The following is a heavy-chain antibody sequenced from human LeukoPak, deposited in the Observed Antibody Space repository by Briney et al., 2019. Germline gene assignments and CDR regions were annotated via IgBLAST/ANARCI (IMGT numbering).Heavy chain of an antibody. V-gene: IGHV3-48*03. CDR2: ISSSGDSI. CDR1: GFSLRSSE. J-gene: IGHJ4*02. D-gene: IGHD2-21*01. CDR3: VRGDWYFES. Sequence: PGGSLRLSCAASGFSLRSSEMNWVRQAPGKGLEWVSYISSSGDSIYYADSVKGRFTISRDNAKKSLYLLMNSLRPQDTAVYFCVRGDWYFESWGQGTLVTVSS.